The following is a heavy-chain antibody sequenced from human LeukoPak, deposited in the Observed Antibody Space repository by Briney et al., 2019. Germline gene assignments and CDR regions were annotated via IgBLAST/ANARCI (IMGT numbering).Heavy chain of an antibody. J-gene: IGHJ4*02. CDR2: ISSNGSTI. Sequence: GGSLRLSCAASGFTFSSYEMNWVRQAPGKGLEWVSYISSNGSTIYYADSVKGRFTISRDNAKNSLYLQMNSLRAEDTAVYYCARDRDGFDYWGQGTLVTVSS. V-gene: IGHV3-48*03. D-gene: IGHD3-10*01. CDR3: ARDRDGFDY. CDR1: GFTFSSYE.